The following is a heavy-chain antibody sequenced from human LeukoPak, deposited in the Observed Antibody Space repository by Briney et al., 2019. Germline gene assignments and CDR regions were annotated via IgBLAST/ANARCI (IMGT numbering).Heavy chain of an antibody. CDR2: IYYSGTT. D-gene: IGHD5-24*01. Sequence: PSETLSLTCTVSGGSIRSYHGRWIRPPPGKGLEWIGYIYYSGTTNYNPSLKSRVTISVDTSRNHFSLRLSSVTAADPAVYYFARHVRSGDGNYRIFDYWGQGTLVTVSS. V-gene: IGHV4-59*08. CDR3: ARHVRSGDGNYRIFDY. CDR1: GGSIRSYH. J-gene: IGHJ4*02.